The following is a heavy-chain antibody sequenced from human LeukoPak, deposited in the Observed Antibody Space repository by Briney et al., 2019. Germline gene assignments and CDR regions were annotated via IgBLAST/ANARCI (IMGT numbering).Heavy chain of an antibody. CDR1: GFSFSNYW. J-gene: IGHJ4*02. V-gene: IGHV3-7*01. CDR3: ARVVPAAKSRYVDY. Sequence: GGSLRLSCAASGFSFSNYWMKWVRQDPGKGLEWVANINEDGSEKYYVDSVKGRFTISRDNAKNSLYLQMNSLRAEDTAVYYCARVVPAAKSRYVDYWGQGTLVTVSS. D-gene: IGHD2-2*01. CDR2: INEDGSEK.